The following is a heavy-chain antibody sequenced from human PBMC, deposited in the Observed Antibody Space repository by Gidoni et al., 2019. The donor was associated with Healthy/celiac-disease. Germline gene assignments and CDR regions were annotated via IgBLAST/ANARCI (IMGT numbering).Heavy chain of an antibody. CDR1: GFTVSSNY. V-gene: IGHV3-66*02. D-gene: IGHD1-26*01. CDR2: IYSGGST. CDR3: ARDRRTRYQKWAFDI. Sequence: EVQLVESGGGLVQPGGSLRLSCAASGFTVSSNYMSWVRQAPGKGLEWVSVIYSGGSTYYADSVKGRFTISRDNSKNTLYLQMNSLRAEDTAVYYCARDRRTRYQKWAFDIWGQGTMVTVSS. J-gene: IGHJ3*02.